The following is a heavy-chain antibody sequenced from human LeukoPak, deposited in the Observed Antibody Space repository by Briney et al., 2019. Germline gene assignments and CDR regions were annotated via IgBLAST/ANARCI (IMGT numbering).Heavy chain of an antibody. CDR3: AKKVGATWLDY. V-gene: IGHV3-23*01. J-gene: IGHJ4*02. Sequence: PGGSLRLSCAASGFTSSSYAMSWVRQAPGKGLEWVSTISGSGGSTYYADSVKGRFTISRDNSRNTLYLQVNSLRAEDAAVYYCAKKVGATWLDYWGQGTLVTVSS. CDR1: GFTSSSYA. D-gene: IGHD1-26*01. CDR2: ISGSGGST.